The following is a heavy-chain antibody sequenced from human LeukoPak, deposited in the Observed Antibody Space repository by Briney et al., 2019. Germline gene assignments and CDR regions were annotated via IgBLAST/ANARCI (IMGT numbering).Heavy chain of an antibody. Sequence: HAGGSLRLSCAASGFTFSTYEMNWVRQAPGKGLEWVSYMSTSGTSIYYADSVKGRFTISRDNSKNTLYLQMNSLRAEDTAVYYCAKDPLGGYDSSGYLDYWGQGTLVTVSS. D-gene: IGHD3-22*01. CDR1: GFTFSTYE. CDR2: MSTSGTSI. CDR3: AKDPLGGYDSSGYLDY. J-gene: IGHJ4*02. V-gene: IGHV3-48*03.